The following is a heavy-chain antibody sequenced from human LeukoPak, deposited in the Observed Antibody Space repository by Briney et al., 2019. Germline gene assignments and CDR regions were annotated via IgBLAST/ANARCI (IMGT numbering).Heavy chain of an antibody. CDR2: ISSSGSTI. V-gene: IGHV3-11*04. D-gene: IGHD3-9*01. CDR3: ARDDWLFVSAFDI. J-gene: IGHJ3*02. CDR1: GFTFSDYY. Sequence: GGSLRLSCAASGFTFSDYYMSWIRQAPGKGLEWVSYISSSGSTIYYADSVKGRFTISRDNAKNSLYLQMNSLRAEDTAVYYCARDDWLFVSAFDIWGQGTMVTVSS.